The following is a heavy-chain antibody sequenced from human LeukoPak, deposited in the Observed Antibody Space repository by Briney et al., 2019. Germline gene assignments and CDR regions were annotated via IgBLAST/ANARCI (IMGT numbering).Heavy chain of an antibody. CDR3: ARDTRSYYLDY. D-gene: IGHD3-3*01. CDR2: ISGSAHKI. V-gene: IGHV3-23*01. J-gene: IGHJ4*02. CDR1: GITFSNYA. Sequence: PGGSLRLSCVASGITFSNYAVSWVRQAPEKGLDWVSVISGSAHKIRYADSVKGRFTISRDNPKNTLYLQMNSLRVEDTAVYYCARDTRSYYLDYWGQGTPVTVSS.